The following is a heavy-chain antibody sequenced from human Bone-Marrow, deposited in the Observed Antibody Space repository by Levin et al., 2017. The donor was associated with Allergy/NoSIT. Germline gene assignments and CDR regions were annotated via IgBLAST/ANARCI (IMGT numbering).Heavy chain of an antibody. D-gene: IGHD3-10*01. V-gene: IGHV3-30*18. CDR2: ISYDGSNK. CDR1: GFTFSSYG. Sequence: GESLKISCAASGFTFSSYGMHWVRQAPGKGLEWVAVISYDGSNKYYADSVKGRFTISRDNSKNTLYLQMNSLRAEDTAVYYCAKDIMVRGEKYYYYYGMDVWGQGTTVTVSS. CDR3: AKDIMVRGEKYYYYYGMDV. J-gene: IGHJ6*02.